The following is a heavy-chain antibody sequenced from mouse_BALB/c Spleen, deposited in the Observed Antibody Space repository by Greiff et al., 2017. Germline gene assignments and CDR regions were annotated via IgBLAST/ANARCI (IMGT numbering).Heavy chain of an antibody. CDR1: GFTFSSYY. D-gene: IGHD2-2*01. Sequence: EVKLVESGGGLVKLGGSLKLSCAASGFTFSSYYMSWVRQTPEKRLELVAAINSNGGSTYYPDTVKGRFTISRDNAKNTLYLQMSSLKSEDTALYYCARHSPVWLRGAMDYWGQGTSVTVSS. V-gene: IGHV5-6-2*01. J-gene: IGHJ4*01. CDR3: ARHSPVWLRGAMDY. CDR2: INSNGGST.